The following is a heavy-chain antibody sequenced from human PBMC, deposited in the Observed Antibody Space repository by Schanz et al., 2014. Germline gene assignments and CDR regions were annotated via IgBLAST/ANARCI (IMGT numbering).Heavy chain of an antibody. CDR3: AKGRFGELSAIDI. Sequence: EVQLLESGGGLVQPGGSLRLSCAASGFTFSSYAMSWVRQAPGKGLEWVSAISGSGGSTYYADSMKGRFTISRDNSKNTLYLQMNSLRAEDTAVYYCAKGRFGELSAIDIWGQGTMVTVSS. CDR1: GFTFSSYA. D-gene: IGHD3-10*01. J-gene: IGHJ3*02. CDR2: ISGSGGST. V-gene: IGHV3-23*01.